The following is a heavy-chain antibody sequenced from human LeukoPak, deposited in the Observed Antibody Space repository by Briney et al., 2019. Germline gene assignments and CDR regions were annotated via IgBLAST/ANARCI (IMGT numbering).Heavy chain of an antibody. J-gene: IGHJ4*02. CDR1: GFTFRNYV. V-gene: IGHV3-30*18. D-gene: IGHD5-18*01. Sequence: GGSLRLSCAASGFTFRNYVIHWVRQAPGKGLEWVAVTSSDLNVKLYADSVKGRFTISRDNSKNTLYLQMNSLRAEDTAVYYCAKKVDSYGQRFTFPYYFDYWGQGTLVTVSS. CDR3: AKKVDSYGQRFTFPYYFDY. CDR2: TSSDLNVK.